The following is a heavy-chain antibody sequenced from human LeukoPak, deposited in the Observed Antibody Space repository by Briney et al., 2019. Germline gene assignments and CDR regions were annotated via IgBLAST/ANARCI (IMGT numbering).Heavy chain of an antibody. CDR1: GFTFSSYW. D-gene: IGHD6-19*01. Sequence: LPGGSLRLSCAASGFTFSSYWMSWVRQAPGKGLEWVANIKQDGSEKYYVDSVKGRFTISRDNAKNSLYLQMNSLRAEDTAVYYCARDRPTARVPSGWYRVFDYWGQGTLVTVSS. J-gene: IGHJ4*02. CDR3: ARDRPTARVPSGWYRVFDY. CDR2: IKQDGSEK. V-gene: IGHV3-7*01.